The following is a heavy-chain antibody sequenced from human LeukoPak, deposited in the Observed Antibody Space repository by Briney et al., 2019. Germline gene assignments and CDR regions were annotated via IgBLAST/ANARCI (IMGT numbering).Heavy chain of an antibody. J-gene: IGHJ6*03. CDR3: ATNGYYCMDV. Sequence: PSETLSLTCTVSGGSISSYYWSWIRQPAGKGLEWIGRIYTSGSTNYNPSLKSRVTISVDKSQNQFSLKVNSLTAADTAVYYCATNGYYCMDVWGKGTTVTVSS. V-gene: IGHV4-4*07. CDR2: IYTSGST. D-gene: IGHD2-8*01. CDR1: GGSISSYY.